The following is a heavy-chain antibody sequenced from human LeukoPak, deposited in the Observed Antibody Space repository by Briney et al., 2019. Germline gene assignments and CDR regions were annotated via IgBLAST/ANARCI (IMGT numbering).Heavy chain of an antibody. Sequence: GESLKISCKGSGYSFTSCWIGWVRQMPGKGLEWMGIIYPGDSDTRYSPSFQGQVTISADKSISTAYLQWSSLKASDTAMYYCARLYRGSYTAGSYYFDYWGQGTLVTVSS. V-gene: IGHV5-51*01. CDR3: ARLYRGSYTAGSYYFDY. J-gene: IGHJ4*02. D-gene: IGHD1-26*01. CDR1: GYSFTSCW. CDR2: IYPGDSDT.